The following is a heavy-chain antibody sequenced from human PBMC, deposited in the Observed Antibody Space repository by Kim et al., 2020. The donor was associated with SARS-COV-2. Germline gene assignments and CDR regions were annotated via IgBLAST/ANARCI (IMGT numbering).Heavy chain of an antibody. J-gene: IGHJ3*02. CDR1: GFTVSSNY. CDR2: IYSGGST. CDR3: SRGAPWIQLWASHWAFEI. V-gene: IGHV3-53*04. Sequence: GGSLRLSCAASGFTVSSNYMSWVRQAPGKGLEWVSGIYSGGSTYYADYVKGRFTISRHNSNNTLYLQMNSLRAEDTAENYGSRGAPWIQLWASHWAFEI. D-gene: IGHD5-18*01.